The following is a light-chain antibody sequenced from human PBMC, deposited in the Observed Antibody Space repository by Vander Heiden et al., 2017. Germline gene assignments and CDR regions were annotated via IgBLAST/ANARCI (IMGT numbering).Light chain of an antibody. J-gene: IGKJ4*01. CDR2: AAS. Sequence: IQMIQSPSSLSASVEDRVTITCRASQSISSYLNWYQQKPGKAPKLLIYAASSLQSGVPSRFSGSRSGTDFTLTISSLQPEDFATYYCQQRYSTPLTFGGGTKVEIK. CDR1: QSISSY. V-gene: IGKV1-39*01. CDR3: QQRYSTPLT.